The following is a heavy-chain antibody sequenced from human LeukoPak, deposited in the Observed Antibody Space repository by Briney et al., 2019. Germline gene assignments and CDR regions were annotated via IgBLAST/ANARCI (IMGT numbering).Heavy chain of an antibody. J-gene: IGHJ4*02. CDR2: VTYSGRT. CDR1: GGSISSSSDY. CDR3: ARRPIGSPFDF. Sequence: PSETLSLTCSVSGGSISSSSDYWAWIRQPPGTGLEWIGSVTYSGRTNYNPSMKSRVTVSVDTSKNQFSLRLSSVTAADTAVYYRARRPIGSPFDFWGQGILVTVSS. D-gene: IGHD1-26*01. V-gene: IGHV4-39*01.